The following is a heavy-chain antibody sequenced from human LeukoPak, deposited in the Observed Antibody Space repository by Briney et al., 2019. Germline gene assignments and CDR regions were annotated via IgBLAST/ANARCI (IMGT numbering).Heavy chain of an antibody. D-gene: IGHD3-22*01. CDR2: ISYDGSNK. CDR1: GFTFSIYA. CDR3: ARGQYYYDTSGYYADY. Sequence: GGSERLSCAGSGFTFSIYAMHWVRQPPGKGLDWVAVISYDGSNKYYADSEKGRFTTARDNSKNTLYLQMNSLRAEDTAVYYRARGQYYYDTSGYYADYWDQGTLATVTS. V-gene: IGHV3-30-3*01. J-gene: IGHJ4*02.